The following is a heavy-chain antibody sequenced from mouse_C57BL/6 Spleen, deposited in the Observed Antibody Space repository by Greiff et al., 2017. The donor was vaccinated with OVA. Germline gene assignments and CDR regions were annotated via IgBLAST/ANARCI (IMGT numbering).Heavy chain of an antibody. CDR1: GYAFSSYW. Sequence: QVQLKESGAELVKPGASVKISCKASGYAFSSYWMNWVKQRPGKGLEWIGQIYPGDGDTNYNGKFKGKATLTADKSSSTAYMQLSSLTSEDSAVYFCARSGTGYYYAMDYWGQGTSVTVSS. J-gene: IGHJ4*01. CDR2: IYPGDGDT. V-gene: IGHV1-80*01. D-gene: IGHD4-1*01. CDR3: ARSGTGYYYAMDY.